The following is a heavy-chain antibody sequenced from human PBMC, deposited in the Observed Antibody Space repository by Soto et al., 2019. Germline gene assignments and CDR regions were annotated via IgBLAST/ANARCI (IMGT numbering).Heavy chain of an antibody. CDR3: ARDDVAAAGSFVGFDY. J-gene: IGHJ4*02. CDR2: ISSSSSYI. D-gene: IGHD6-13*01. V-gene: IGHV3-21*01. Sequence: APGKGLEWVSSISSSSSYIYYADSVKGRFTISRDNAKNSLYLQMNSLRAEDTAVYYCARDDVAAAGSFVGFDYWGQGTLVTVSS.